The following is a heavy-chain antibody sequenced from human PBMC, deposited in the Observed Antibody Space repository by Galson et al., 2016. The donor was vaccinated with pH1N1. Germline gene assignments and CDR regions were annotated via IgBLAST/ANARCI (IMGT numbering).Heavy chain of an antibody. CDR1: GYTFSSFY. CDR3: ARDAGSSYGYLDY. V-gene: IGHV1-46*01. Sequence: QSGAEVKKPGESLKISCKASGYTFSSFYMHWVRQAPGQGHEWMGIIDPSGVTTIYAQKFQGRVTLTRDTSTRTVYMELTSLRSEDTAVYYCARDAGSSYGYLDYWGQGTLVTVSS. J-gene: IGHJ4*02. CDR2: IDPSGVTT. D-gene: IGHD2/OR15-2a*01.